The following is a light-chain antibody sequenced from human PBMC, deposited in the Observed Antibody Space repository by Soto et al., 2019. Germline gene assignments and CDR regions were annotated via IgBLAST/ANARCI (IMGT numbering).Light chain of an antibody. Sequence: QSALTQPASVSGSPGQSITISCTGTSSDVGGYNYVSWYQQHPGKAPKLMIYDVSNRPSGVSNRFSGSKSGNTASPTISGLQAEDEADYYCSSYTSSSHVVFGGGTKVTVL. J-gene: IGLJ2*01. V-gene: IGLV2-14*01. CDR1: SSDVGGYNY. CDR2: DVS. CDR3: SSYTSSSHVV.